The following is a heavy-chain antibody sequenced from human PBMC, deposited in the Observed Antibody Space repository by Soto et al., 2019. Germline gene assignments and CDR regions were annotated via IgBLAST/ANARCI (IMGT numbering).Heavy chain of an antibody. V-gene: IGHV1-18*01. J-gene: IGHJ3*02. CDR2: ISAYNGNT. Sequence: ASVKVSCKASGYTLTSYGISWVRQAPGQGLEWMGWISAYNGNTNYAQKLQGRVTMTTDTSTSTAYMELRSLRSDDTAVYYCARGIDYGSGSYQDRCPFDNWGQGTMVTVSS. CDR3: ARGIDYGSGSYQDRCPFDN. CDR1: GYTLTSYG. D-gene: IGHD3-10*01.